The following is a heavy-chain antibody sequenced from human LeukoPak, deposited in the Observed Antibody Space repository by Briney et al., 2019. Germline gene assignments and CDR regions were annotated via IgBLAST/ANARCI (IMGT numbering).Heavy chain of an antibody. CDR1: GYSISSGYY. J-gene: IGHJ4*01. CDR3: ARDPRGYYDSSGYSDY. V-gene: IGHV4-38-2*02. CDR2: IYHSGST. D-gene: IGHD3-22*01. Sequence: PSETLSLTCAVSGYSISSGYYWGWIRQPPGKGLEWIGSIYHSGSTYYNPSLKSRVTISVDTSKNQFSLKLSSVTAADTAVYYCARDPRGYYDSSGYSDYWGHGTLVTVSS.